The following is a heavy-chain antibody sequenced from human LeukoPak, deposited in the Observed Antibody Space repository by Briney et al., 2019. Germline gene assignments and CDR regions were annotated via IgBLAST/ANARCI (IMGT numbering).Heavy chain of an antibody. V-gene: IGHV1-18*01. CDR1: GYTFTSYG. CDR3: ATTSIAAAGRNYHYYGMDV. CDR2: ISAYNGNT. D-gene: IGHD6-13*01. Sequence: ASVKVSCKASGYTFTSYGISWVRQAPGQGLEWMGWISAYNGNTNYAQKLQGRVTMTTDTSTSTAYMELRSLRSDDTAVYYCATTSIAAAGRNYHYYGMDVWGQGTTVTVSS. J-gene: IGHJ6*02.